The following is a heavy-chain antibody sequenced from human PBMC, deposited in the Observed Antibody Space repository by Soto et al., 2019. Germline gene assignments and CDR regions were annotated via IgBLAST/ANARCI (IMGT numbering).Heavy chain of an antibody. V-gene: IGHV5-51*01. J-gene: IGHJ6*02. Sequence: GESLKISCKGSGYSFTSYWIGWVRQMPGKGLEWMGIIYPGDSDTRYSPSFQGQVTIPADKSISTAYLQWISLNASDTAIYYCARLGGYSNPRGYYGMDVWGQGTTVTVSS. CDR1: GYSFTSYW. CDR2: IYPGDSDT. CDR3: ARLGGYSNPRGYYGMDV. D-gene: IGHD4-4*01.